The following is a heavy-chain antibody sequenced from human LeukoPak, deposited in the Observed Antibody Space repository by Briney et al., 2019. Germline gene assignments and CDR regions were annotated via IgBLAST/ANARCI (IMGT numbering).Heavy chain of an antibody. CDR3: ARVLYCSGGSCYHFDY. CDR2: IYYSGST. Sequence: SETLSLTCTVSGGPISSGGYYWSWIRQHPGKGLEWIGYIYYSGSTYYNPSLKSRVTISVDTSKNQFSLKLSSVTAADTAVYYCARVLYCSGGSCYHFDYWGQGTLVTVSS. CDR1: GGPISSGGYY. J-gene: IGHJ4*02. V-gene: IGHV4-31*03. D-gene: IGHD2-15*01.